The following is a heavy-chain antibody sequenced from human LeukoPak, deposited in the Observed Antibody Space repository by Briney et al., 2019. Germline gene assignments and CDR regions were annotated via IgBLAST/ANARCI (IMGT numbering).Heavy chain of an antibody. CDR1: GFTFDDYA. D-gene: IGHD2-2*01. J-gene: IGHJ4*02. CDR2: ISNGGGTT. Sequence: PGGSLRLSCAASGFTFDDYAMHWVRHAPGKGLEWVSAISNGGGTTYYADSVRGRFSISRDNSKSTLYLQMSSLRAEDTAIYYCAARPLMPPRFDYWGQGTLVTVSS. CDR3: AARPLMPPRFDY. V-gene: IGHV3-23*01.